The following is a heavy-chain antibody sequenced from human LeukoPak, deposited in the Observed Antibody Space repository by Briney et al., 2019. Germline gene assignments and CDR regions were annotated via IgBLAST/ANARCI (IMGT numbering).Heavy chain of an antibody. Sequence: GSLRLSCAASGFTFSSYSMNWVRQAPGKGLEWVSSISSSSSYIYYADSVKGRFTISRDNAKNSLYLQMNSLRAEDTAVYYCARDVGIGRSGAFDIWGQGTMVTVSS. CDR3: ARDVGIGRSGAFDI. CDR2: ISSSSSYI. J-gene: IGHJ3*02. CDR1: GFTFSSYS. D-gene: IGHD3-10*01. V-gene: IGHV3-21*01.